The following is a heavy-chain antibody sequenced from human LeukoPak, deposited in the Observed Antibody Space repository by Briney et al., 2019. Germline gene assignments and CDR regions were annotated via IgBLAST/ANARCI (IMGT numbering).Heavy chain of an antibody. J-gene: IGHJ4*02. CDR1: GHIFTDYY. V-gene: IGHV1-2*06. CDR2: INPNNGGT. CDR3: ARAPAYCGGDCYFY. Sequence: GASVKVSCKASGHIFTDYYMHWVRQAPGQGLEWMGRINPNNGGTYYSQKFQGRVTMTRDTSITTAYMELSRLRSDDTAVYYCARAPAYCGGDCYFYWGQGTLVTVSS. D-gene: IGHD2-21*02.